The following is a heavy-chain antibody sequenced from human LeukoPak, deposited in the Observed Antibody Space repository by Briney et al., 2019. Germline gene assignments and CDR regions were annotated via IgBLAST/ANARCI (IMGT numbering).Heavy chain of an antibody. Sequence: HPGGSLRLSCAASGFTVSSNYMSWVRQAPGKGLEWVSVIYSGGSTYYADSVKGRFTISRDNSKNTLYLQMNSLRAEDTAVYYCARDSDYGYVAYWGQGTLVTVSS. CDR2: IYSGGST. D-gene: IGHD5-18*01. J-gene: IGHJ4*02. CDR3: ARDSDYGYVAY. V-gene: IGHV3-53*01. CDR1: GFTVSSNY.